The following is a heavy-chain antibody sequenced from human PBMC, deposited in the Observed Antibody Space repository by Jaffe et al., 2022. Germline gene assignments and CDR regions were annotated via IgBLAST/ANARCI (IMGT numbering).Heavy chain of an antibody. CDR1: GGSISSSNW. D-gene: IGHD2-15*01. Sequence: QVQLQESGPGLVKPSGTLSLTCAVSGGSISSSNWWSWVRQPPGKGLEWIGEIYHSGSTNYNPSLKSRVTISVDKSKNQFSLKLSSVTAADTAVYYCARDSRDCSGGSCYSLGYYYYYMDVWGKGTTVTVSS. CDR3: ARDSRDCSGGSCYSLGYYYYYMDV. J-gene: IGHJ6*03. CDR2: IYHSGST. V-gene: IGHV4-4*02.